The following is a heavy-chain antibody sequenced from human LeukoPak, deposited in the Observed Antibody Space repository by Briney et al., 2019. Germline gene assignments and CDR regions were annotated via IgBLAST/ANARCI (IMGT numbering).Heavy chain of an antibody. CDR1: GFTFSSYS. J-gene: IGHJ6*03. CDR2: ISSSSSYI. D-gene: IGHD3-10*01. Sequence: PGGSLRLSCAASGFTFSSYSMNWVRQAPGKGLEWVSSISSSSSYIYYADSVKGRFTISRDNAKNSLYLQMNSLRAEDTAVYYCARARYEHGSGTHYYYYYYMDVWGKGTTVTISS. V-gene: IGHV3-21*04. CDR3: ARARYEHGSGTHYYYYYYMDV.